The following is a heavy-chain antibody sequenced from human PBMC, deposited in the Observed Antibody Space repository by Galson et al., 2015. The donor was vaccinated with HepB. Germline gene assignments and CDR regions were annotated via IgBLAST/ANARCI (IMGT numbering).Heavy chain of an antibody. Sequence: SLRLSCAASGFTFSNAWMSWVRQAPGKGLEWVGRIKSKTDGGTTDYAAPVKGRFTISRDDSKNTLYLQRNSLKTEDTAVYYCTTDGGAYAFDIWGQGTMVTVSS. CDR2: IKSKTDGGTT. CDR3: TTDGGAYAFDI. V-gene: IGHV3-15*01. CDR1: GFTFSNAW. D-gene: IGHD4/OR15-4a*01. J-gene: IGHJ3*02.